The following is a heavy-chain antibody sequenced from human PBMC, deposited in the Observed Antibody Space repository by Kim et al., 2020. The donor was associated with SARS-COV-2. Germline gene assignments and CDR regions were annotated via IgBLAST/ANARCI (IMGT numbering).Heavy chain of an antibody. CDR3: ARVQTRIAAAGTFQHWYFDL. D-gene: IGHD6-13*01. Sequence: SETLSLTCAVYGGSFSGYYWSWIRQPPGKGLEWIGEINHSGSTNYNPSLKSRVTISVDTSKNQFSLKLSSVTAADTAVYYCARVQTRIAAAGTFQHWYFDLWGRGTLVTVSS. J-gene: IGHJ2*01. CDR2: INHSGST. CDR1: GGSFSGYY. V-gene: IGHV4-34*01.